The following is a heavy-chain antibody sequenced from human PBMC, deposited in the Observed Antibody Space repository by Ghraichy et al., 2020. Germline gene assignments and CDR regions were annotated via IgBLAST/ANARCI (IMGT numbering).Heavy chain of an antibody. D-gene: IGHD6-13*01. CDR1: GFTFSSCA. V-gene: IGHV3-23*01. CDR2: LSSGGDST. CDR3: AKDPSSSNSRTYFVY. Sequence: GGSLRLSCAASGFTFSSCAMRWVRQAPGKGLEWVSSLSSGGDSTYYADSVKGRFTISRDNSKNTLYLQMNSLRAEDMALYYCAKDPSSSNSRTYFVYWGQGTLVTVSS. J-gene: IGHJ4*02.